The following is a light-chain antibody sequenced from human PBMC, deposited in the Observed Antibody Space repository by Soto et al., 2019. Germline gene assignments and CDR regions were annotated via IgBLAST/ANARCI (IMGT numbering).Light chain of an antibody. CDR1: SSDIGGYNF. CDR3: SSHGGSNNPYV. V-gene: IGLV2-8*01. J-gene: IGLJ1*01. CDR2: DVT. Sequence: QSALTQPPSASGSPGQSVAISCTGTSSDIGGYNFVSWYQQHPGKAPKLMIYDVTKRPSGVPDRFSGSKSGNTATLIVSGLQAEDVAAYYCSSHGGSNNPYVFGPGTKLTVL.